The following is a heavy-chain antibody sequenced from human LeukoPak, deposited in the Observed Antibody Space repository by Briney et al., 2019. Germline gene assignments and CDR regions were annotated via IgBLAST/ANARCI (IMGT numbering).Heavy chain of an antibody. J-gene: IGHJ3*02. Sequence: GGSLTLSCAASGFTFDDYAMHWVRQAPGKGLEWVSGISWNSGSIGYADSVKGRFTISRDNAKNSLYLQMNSLRAEDMALYYCAKSTTSSGWDAFDIWGQGTMVTVSS. D-gene: IGHD3-22*01. CDR2: ISWNSGSI. CDR1: GFTFDDYA. V-gene: IGHV3-9*03. CDR3: AKSTTSSGWDAFDI.